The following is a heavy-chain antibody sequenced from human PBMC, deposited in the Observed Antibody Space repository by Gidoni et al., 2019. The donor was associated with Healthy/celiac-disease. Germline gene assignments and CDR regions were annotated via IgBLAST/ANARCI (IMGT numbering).Heavy chain of an antibody. V-gene: IGHV3-9*01. J-gene: IGHJ6*02. Sequence: EVQLVASGGGLVQPGRSLRLSWSASRFTFDDYAMHWVRQAPGKGLEWVSGISWNSGSIGYADSVKGRFTISRDNAKNSLYLQMNSLRAEDTALYYCAKDEELGGVDYYYGMDVWGQGTTVTVSS. CDR3: AKDEELGGVDYYYGMDV. CDR2: ISWNSGSI. D-gene: IGHD1-7*01. CDR1: RFTFDDYA.